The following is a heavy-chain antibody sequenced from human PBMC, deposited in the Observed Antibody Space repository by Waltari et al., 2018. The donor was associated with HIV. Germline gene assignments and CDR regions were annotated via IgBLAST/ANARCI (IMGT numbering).Heavy chain of an antibody. V-gene: IGHV4-59*01. J-gene: IGHJ4*02. D-gene: IGHD3-3*01. CDR3: ARGGLRFPEDY. CDR1: GGSISSYY. CDR2: SYYSGST. Sequence: QVQLQESGPGLVKPSETLSLICTVSGGSISSYYWSWIRQAPGKGLEWIGYSYYSGSTNYNPSLKSRVTISVDTSKNPFSLKLNSMTAADTAVYYCARGGLRFPEDYWGQGTLVTVSS.